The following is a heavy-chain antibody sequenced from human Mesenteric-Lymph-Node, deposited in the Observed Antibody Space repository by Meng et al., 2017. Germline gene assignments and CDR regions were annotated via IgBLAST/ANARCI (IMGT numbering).Heavy chain of an antibody. V-gene: IGHV4-59*01. CDR2: IYYSGST. J-gene: IGHJ4*02. D-gene: IGHD3-22*01. CDR1: GGSISSYY. Sequence: GSLRLSCTVSGGSISSYYWSWIRQPPGKGLEWIGYIYYSGSTNYNPSLKSRVTISVDTSKNQFSLKLSSVTAADTAVYYCARDRVGYDSSGYYYIFDYWGQGTLVTVSS. CDR3: ARDRVGYDSSGYYYIFDY.